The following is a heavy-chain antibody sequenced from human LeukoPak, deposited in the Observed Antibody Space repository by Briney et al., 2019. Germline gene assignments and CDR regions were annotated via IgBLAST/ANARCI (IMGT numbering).Heavy chain of an antibody. Sequence: SETLSLTCTVSGGSISNYYWSWIRQPPGKGLEWIGYIYYSGSTNYHPSLKSRVTISLDTSKNQFSLKLSSVTAADSAVYYCARGKVRGVRFDYWGQGTLVTVSS. J-gene: IGHJ4*02. CDR1: GGSISNYY. CDR2: IYYSGST. V-gene: IGHV4-59*01. D-gene: IGHD3-10*01. CDR3: ARGKVRGVRFDY.